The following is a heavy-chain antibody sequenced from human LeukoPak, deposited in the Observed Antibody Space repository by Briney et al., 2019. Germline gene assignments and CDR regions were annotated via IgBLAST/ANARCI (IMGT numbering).Heavy chain of an antibody. J-gene: IGHJ4*02. CDR3: AREGYDILTGYYYYFDY. CDR1: GGSISSYY. D-gene: IGHD3-9*01. Sequence: KPSETLSLTCTVSGGSISSYYWSWIRQPPGKGLEWIGYIYYSGSTNYNPSLKSRVTISVDTSKNQFSLKLSSVTAADTAVYYCAREGYDILTGYYYYFDYWGQGTLVTVSS. V-gene: IGHV4-59*01. CDR2: IYYSGST.